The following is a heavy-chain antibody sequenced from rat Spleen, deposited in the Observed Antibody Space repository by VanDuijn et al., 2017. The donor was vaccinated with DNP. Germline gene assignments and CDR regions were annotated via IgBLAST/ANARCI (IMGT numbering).Heavy chain of an antibody. CDR3: AGRPPPTRGPFDY. D-gene: IGHD1-4*01. CDR2: ISSDGSNT. J-gene: IGHJ2*01. Sequence: EVHLVESGGGLVQPGRSLKLSCAASGFSFSKYGMAWVRQAPKKGLEWVSYISSDGSNTYYRDSVKGRFIISRNNARSTLYLQMDSLRSDDTATYYCAGRPPPTRGPFDYWGQGIMVTVSS. CDR1: GFSFSKYG. V-gene: IGHV5-7*01.